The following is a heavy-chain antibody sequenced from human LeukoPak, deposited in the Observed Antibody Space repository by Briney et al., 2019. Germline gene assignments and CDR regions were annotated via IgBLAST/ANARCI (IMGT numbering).Heavy chain of an antibody. D-gene: IGHD6-6*01. J-gene: IGHJ4*02. V-gene: IGHV1-2*02. CDR1: GYTFTGYY. Sequence: ASVKVSCKASGYTFTGYYMHWVRQAPGQGLEWMGWINPNSGGTNYAQKFQGRVTMTRDTSTSTAYMELSRLRSDDTAVYYCARDDSSSSIFDYWGQGTLVTVSS. CDR3: ARDDSSSSIFDY. CDR2: INPNSGGT.